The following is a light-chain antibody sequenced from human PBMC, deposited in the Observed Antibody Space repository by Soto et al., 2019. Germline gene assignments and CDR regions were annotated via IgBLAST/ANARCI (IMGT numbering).Light chain of an antibody. CDR3: SSYAGSDNVV. J-gene: IGLJ2*01. CDR2: AVS. V-gene: IGLV2-8*01. Sequence: QSALTQPPSASGSPGQSVTISCTGTSSDVGGYDYVSWYQQHPGKAPKLMIYAVSLRPSGVPDRFSGSKSGNTASLTVSGLQAEDEADYYCSSYAGSDNVVFGGGTKLTVL. CDR1: SSDVGGYDY.